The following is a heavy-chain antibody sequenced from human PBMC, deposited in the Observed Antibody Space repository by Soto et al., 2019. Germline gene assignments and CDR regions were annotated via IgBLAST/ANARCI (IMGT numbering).Heavy chain of an antibody. Sequence: SETLSLTCTVSGGSISSGSYYWGWIRQPPGKGLEWIGTIYYSGNTYYNPSLKSRVTISENTSKNQFSLQLNFVTAADTAVYYCARLPQALYQQNWFDPWGQGTLVTVSS. CDR2: IYYSGNT. D-gene: IGHD2-2*01. V-gene: IGHV4-39*01. J-gene: IGHJ5*02. CDR3: ARLPQALYQQNWFDP. CDR1: GGSISSGSYY.